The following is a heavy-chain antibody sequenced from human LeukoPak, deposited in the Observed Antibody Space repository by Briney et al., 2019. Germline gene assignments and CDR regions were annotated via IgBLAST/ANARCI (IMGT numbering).Heavy chain of an antibody. Sequence: GGSLRLSCTASGFPFNAYALAWVRQAPGKGLEWVSAIRASGTDTYYADSVKGRFIISRDNSRDTLFLQMSSLTVEDTALYYCAKRDVTGYSKRAAFDVEDRGTRVIVSS. CDR3: AKRDVTGYSKRAAFDV. CDR1: GFPFNAYA. J-gene: IGHJ3*01. V-gene: IGHV3-23*01. D-gene: IGHD3-9*01. CDR2: IRASGTDT.